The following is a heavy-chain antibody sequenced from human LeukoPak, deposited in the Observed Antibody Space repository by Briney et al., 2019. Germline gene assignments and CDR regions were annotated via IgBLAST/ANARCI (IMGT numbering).Heavy chain of an antibody. J-gene: IGHJ4*02. D-gene: IGHD3-10*01. CDR1: GFTFSSYS. CDR3: ATYYYGSGSYYADY. V-gene: IGHV3-21*01. Sequence: GGSLRLSCAASGFTFSSYSINWVRQAPGKGLEWVSSISSSSSYIYYADSVKGRFTISRDNAKNSLYLQMNSLRAEDTAVYYCATYYYGSGSYYADYWGQGTLVTVSS. CDR2: ISSSSSYI.